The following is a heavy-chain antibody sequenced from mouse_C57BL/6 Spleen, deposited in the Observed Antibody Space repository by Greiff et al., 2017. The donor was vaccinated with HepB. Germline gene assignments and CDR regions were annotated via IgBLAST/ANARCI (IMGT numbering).Heavy chain of an antibody. D-gene: IGHD1-1*01. CDR3: ARDYGSSLVFAD. Sequence: VQLQQPGAELVKPGASVKMSCKASGYTFTSYWITWVKQRPGQGLEWIGDIYPGSGSTNYNEKFKSKATLTVDTSSSTAYMQLSSLTSEDSAVYYCARDYGSSLVFADWGQGTLVTVSA. CDR1: GYTFTSYW. CDR2: IYPGSGST. J-gene: IGHJ3*01. V-gene: IGHV1-55*01.